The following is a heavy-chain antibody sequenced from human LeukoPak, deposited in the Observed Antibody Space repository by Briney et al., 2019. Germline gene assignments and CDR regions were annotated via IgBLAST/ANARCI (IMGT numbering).Heavy chain of an antibody. D-gene: IGHD3-22*01. J-gene: IGHJ3*02. CDR1: GGSISSYY. V-gene: IGHV4-4*07. CDR2: IYTSGST. CDR3: ARDRGYYDTSGYYGDAVHI. Sequence: SETLSLTCTVSGGSISSYYWSWIRQPAGKGLEWIGRIYTSGSTNYNPSLKSRVTMSVDTSKNQFSLKLSSVTAADTAVYYCARDRGYYDTSGYYGDAVHIWGQGTKVTVSS.